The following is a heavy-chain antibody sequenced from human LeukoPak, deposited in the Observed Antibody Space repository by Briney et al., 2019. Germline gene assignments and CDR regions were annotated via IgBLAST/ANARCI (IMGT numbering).Heavy chain of an antibody. Sequence: ASVKVSCKASGYTFTGYYMHWVRQAPGQGLEWMGWINLNSGGTNYAQKFQGRVTMTRDTSISIAYMELSRLRSDDTAVYYCASDSRRVVHWFDPWGQGTLVTVSS. J-gene: IGHJ5*02. D-gene: IGHD2-15*01. V-gene: IGHV1-2*02. CDR1: GYTFTGYY. CDR2: INLNSGGT. CDR3: ASDSRRVVHWFDP.